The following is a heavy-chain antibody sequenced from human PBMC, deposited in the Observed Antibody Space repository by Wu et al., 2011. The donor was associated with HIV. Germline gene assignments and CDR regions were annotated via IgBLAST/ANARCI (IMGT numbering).Heavy chain of an antibody. J-gene: IGHJ4*02. CDR1: GYTFTGYY. V-gene: IGHV1-69*06. CDR2: IIPMFGTT. D-gene: IGHD2-21*01. Sequence: QVQLVQSGAEVKKPGASVKVSCKASGYTFTGYYMQWLRQAPGQGLEWMGGIIPMFGTTSYAQKFQGRVTITADKSASTAYMELSSLRSEDTAIYYCARDLGGDEDYWGQGTLVTVSS. CDR3: ARDLGGDEDY.